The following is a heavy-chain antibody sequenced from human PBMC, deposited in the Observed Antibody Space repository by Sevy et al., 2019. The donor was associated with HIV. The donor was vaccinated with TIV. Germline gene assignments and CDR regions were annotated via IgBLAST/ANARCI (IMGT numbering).Heavy chain of an antibody. CDR3: ARVVGYVSGNYYKYHYDLDV. CDR1: GFSFNSYD. J-gene: IGHJ6*02. D-gene: IGHD3-10*01. CDR2: ISSVSTYI. Sequence: GGSLRLSCAASGFSFNSYDMNWVRQAPGKGLEWVSSISSVSTYIYYAGSVKGRSSNSRDNAKKSLYLQMNRLRAEDTAVYYCARVVGYVSGNYYKYHYDLDVWGQGTTVTVSS. V-gene: IGHV3-21*01.